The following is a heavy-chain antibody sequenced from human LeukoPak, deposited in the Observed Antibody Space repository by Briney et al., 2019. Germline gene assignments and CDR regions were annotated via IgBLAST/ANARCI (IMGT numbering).Heavy chain of an antibody. CDR2: INHSGST. CDR3: ARGPSGDGLDY. V-gene: IGHV4-34*01. Sequence: SETLSLTCAVYGGSFSGYYWSWIRQPPGKGLEWIGEINHSGSTNYNPSLKSRVTISVDTFKNQFSLKPSSVTAADTAVYYCARGPSGDGLDYWGQGTLVTVSS. D-gene: IGHD5-24*01. J-gene: IGHJ4*02. CDR1: GGSFSGYY.